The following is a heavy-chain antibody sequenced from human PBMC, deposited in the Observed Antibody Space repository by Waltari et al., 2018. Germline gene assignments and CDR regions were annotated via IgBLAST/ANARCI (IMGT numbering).Heavy chain of an antibody. Sequence: QVQLVQSGAEVKKPGASVKVSCQGSGYTFNNYDINWVRQASGQGLEWMGWMNPNSGNTGYAQKFQGRVTITRDTSINTAYMELRSLTSEDTAVYYCARDRSIGQGFDSWGQGTLVTVSS. D-gene: IGHD3-16*01. CDR1: GYTFNNYD. J-gene: IGHJ4*02. CDR3: ARDRSIGQGFDS. CDR2: MNPNSGNT. V-gene: IGHV1-8*03.